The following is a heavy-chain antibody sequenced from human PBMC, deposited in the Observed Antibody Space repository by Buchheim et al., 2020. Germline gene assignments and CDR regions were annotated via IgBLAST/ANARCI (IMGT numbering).Heavy chain of an antibody. Sequence: QVQLQESGPGLVKPSQTLSLTYSVSGGSISSASDFWNWIRQPAGKGLEWIGRIVATGSTHYDPSLKSRVTTRTDTTKNQFSLKLSSVTAADTAVYYCARGGPGGSNYEYWGQGIL. D-gene: IGHD1-26*01. CDR3: ARGGPGGSNYEY. CDR1: GGSISSASDF. V-gene: IGHV4-61*02. J-gene: IGHJ4*02. CDR2: IVATGST.